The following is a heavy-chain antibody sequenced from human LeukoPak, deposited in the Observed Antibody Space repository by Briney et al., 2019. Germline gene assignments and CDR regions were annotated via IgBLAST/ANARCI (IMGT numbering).Heavy chain of an antibody. V-gene: IGHV1-2*02. CDR2: INPNSGGT. CDR1: GYTFTGYY. Sequence: GASVKVSCKASGYTFTGYYMHWVRQAPGQGLEWMGWINPNSGGTNYAQKFQGRVSMTRDTSITTAYMELSRLGSDDTAVYYCARASRNSSGYYYVVYYVDVWGKGTTVTISS. CDR3: ARASRNSSGYYYVVYYVDV. J-gene: IGHJ6*03. D-gene: IGHD3-22*01.